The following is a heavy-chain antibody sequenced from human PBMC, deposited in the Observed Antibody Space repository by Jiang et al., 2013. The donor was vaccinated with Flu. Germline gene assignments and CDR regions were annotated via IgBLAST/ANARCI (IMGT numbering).Heavy chain of an antibody. D-gene: IGHD6-6*01. CDR1: GFTVSSNY. J-gene: IGHJ4*02. V-gene: IGHV3-53*01. Sequence: QLLESGGGLIQPGGSLRLSCAASGFTVSSNYMSWVRQAPGKGLEWVSVIYSGGSTYYADSVKGRFTISRDNSKNTLYLQMNSLRAEDTAVYYCARVMGAIAARYFDYWGQGTLVTVSS. CDR2: IYSGGST. CDR3: ARVMGAIAARYFDY.